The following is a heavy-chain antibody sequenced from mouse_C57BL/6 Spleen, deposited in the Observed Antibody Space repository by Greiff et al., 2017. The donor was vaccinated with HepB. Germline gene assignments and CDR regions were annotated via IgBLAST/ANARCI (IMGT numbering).Heavy chain of an antibody. CDR3: ANTAQATSSWFAY. CDR2: ISSGGSYT. J-gene: IGHJ3*01. V-gene: IGHV5-6*01. CDR1: GFTFSSYG. D-gene: IGHD3-2*02. Sequence: EVQVVESGGDLVKPGGSLKLSCAASGFTFSSYGMSWVRQTPDKRLEWVATISSGGSYTYYPDSVKGRFTISRDNAKNTLYLPMSSLKSEDTAMYYCANTAQATSSWFAYWGQGTLVTVSA.